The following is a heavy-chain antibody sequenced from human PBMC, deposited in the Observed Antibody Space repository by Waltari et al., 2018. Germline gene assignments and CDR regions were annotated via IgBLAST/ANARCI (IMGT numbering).Heavy chain of an antibody. D-gene: IGHD2-15*01. CDR1: GYTFTSYD. V-gene: IGHV1-8*01. J-gene: IGHJ6*02. CDR3: ARANQILYYYGMDV. Sequence: QVQLVQSGAEVKKPGASVKVSCKASGYTFTSYDINWVRQATGQGLEWMGWMNPNSCNTGYAQKFQGRVTMTRNTSISTAYMELSSLRSEDTAVYYCARANQILYYYGMDVWGQGTTVTVSS. CDR2: MNPNSCNT.